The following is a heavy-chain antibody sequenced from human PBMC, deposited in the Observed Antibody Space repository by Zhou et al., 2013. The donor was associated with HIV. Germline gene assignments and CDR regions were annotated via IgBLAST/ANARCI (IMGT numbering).Heavy chain of an antibody. CDR1: GYTFINHG. Sequence: QVQLLQSGAEVKKPGASVKVSCKASGYTFINHGISWVRQAPGQGLEWMGWISVSNAIANYAQKFKGRVTMTTDTSTSTAYMELRNLRSDDTAVYYCAREGRAAQIAVAGTKPYWGQGTLVTVSS. CDR3: AREGRAAQIAVAGTKPY. CDR2: ISVSNAIA. D-gene: IGHD6-19*01. V-gene: IGHV1-18*01. J-gene: IGHJ4*02.